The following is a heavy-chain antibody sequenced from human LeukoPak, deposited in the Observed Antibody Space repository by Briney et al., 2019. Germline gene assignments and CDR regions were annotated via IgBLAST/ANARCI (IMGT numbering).Heavy chain of an antibody. Sequence: PSETLSLTCTVSGGSISSSSYYWGWIRQPPGKGLEWIGSIYYSGSTYYNPSLKSRVTISVDTSKNQFSLKLSSVTAADTAVYYCARVVLLWLGELSNFDYWGQGTLVTVSS. D-gene: IGHD3-10*01. CDR3: ARVVLLWLGELSNFDY. J-gene: IGHJ4*02. CDR1: GGSISSSSYY. V-gene: IGHV4-39*07. CDR2: IYYSGST.